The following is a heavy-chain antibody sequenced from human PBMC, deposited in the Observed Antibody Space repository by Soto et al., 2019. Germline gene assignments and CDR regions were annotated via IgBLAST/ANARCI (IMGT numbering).Heavy chain of an antibody. CDR1: GGSISSYY. J-gene: IGHJ4*02. D-gene: IGHD1-26*01. V-gene: IGHV4-59*01. CDR3: ARAAGALDY. CDR2: IYYSGST. Sequence: SETLSLTCTVSGGSISSYYWSWIRQPPGKGLEWIGYIYYSGSTNYNPSLKSRVTISVDTSKNQFSLKLSSVTAADTAVYYCARAAGALDYWGQGTLVTVSS.